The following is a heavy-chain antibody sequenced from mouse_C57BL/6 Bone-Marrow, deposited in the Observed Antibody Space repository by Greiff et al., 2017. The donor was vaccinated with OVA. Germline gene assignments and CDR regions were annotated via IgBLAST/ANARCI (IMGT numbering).Heavy chain of an antibody. V-gene: IGHV1-81*01. CDR2: IYPRSGNT. J-gene: IGHJ4*01. D-gene: IGHD2-4*01. Sequence: VQLQQSGAELARPGASVKLSCKASGYTFTSYGISWVKQRTGQGLEWIGEIYPRSGNTYYNEKFKGKATLTADKSSSTAYMELRSLTSEDSAVYFCARNDYDGVYYAMDYWGQGTSVTVSS. CDR1: GYTFTSYG. CDR3: ARNDYDGVYYAMDY.